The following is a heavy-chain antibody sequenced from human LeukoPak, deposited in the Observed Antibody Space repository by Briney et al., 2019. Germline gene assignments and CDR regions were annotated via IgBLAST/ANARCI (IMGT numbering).Heavy chain of an antibody. CDR2: ISGSGGST. CDR1: GFTFSDYY. V-gene: IGHV3-23*01. CDR3: AKLPASYRGPRASGY. D-gene: IGHD5-12*01. J-gene: IGHJ4*02. Sequence: PGGSLRLSCAASGFTFSDYYMSWIRQAPGKGLEWVSAISGSGGSTYYADSVKGRFTISRDNSKNTLYLQMNSLRAEDTAVYYCAKLPASYRGPRASGYWGQGTLVTVSS.